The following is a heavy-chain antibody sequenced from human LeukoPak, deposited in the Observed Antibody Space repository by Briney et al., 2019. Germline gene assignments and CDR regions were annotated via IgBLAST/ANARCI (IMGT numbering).Heavy chain of an antibody. V-gene: IGHV1-2*02. CDR1: GYTFTGYY. CDR2: INPNSGGT. D-gene: IGHD3-9*01. J-gene: IGHJ4*02. Sequence: ASVKVSCKASGYTFTGYYMHWVRQAPGQGLEWMGWINPNSGGTNYAQKFQGRVTMTRDTSISTAYTELSRLRSDDTAVYYCARVFPPRDYDILTGYPHSDYWGQGTLVTVSS. CDR3: ARVFPPRDYDILTGYPHSDY.